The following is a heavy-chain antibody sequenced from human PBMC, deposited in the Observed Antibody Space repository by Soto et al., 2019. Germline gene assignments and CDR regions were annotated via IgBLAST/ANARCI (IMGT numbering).Heavy chain of an antibody. CDR3: ARESGGATATLDYYYFYMDV. Sequence: GASVKVSCKASGYTFTSYGISWVRQAPGQGLEWMGWINPNGGVTKYAQKFRGRVTVTRDTSIRTVYMELSSLRSDDTAVYYCARESGGATATLDYYYFYMDVWGKGTTVTVSS. V-gene: IGHV1-2*02. D-gene: IGHD5-12*01. CDR2: INPNGGVT. J-gene: IGHJ6*03. CDR1: GYTFTSYG.